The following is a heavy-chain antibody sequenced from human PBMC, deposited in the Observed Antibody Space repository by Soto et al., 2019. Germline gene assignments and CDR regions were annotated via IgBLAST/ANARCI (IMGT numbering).Heavy chain of an antibody. D-gene: IGHD5-12*01. J-gene: IGHJ4*02. CDR3: AATRLGY. CDR1: GFTVSSNY. Sequence: EVQLVESGGGLVQPGGSLRLSCAVSGFTVSSNYMSWVRQAPGKGLEWVSVIYSGGSTYYADSVKGRFTISRHNSKNTLYFPMHSLRAEDTAVYYCAATRLGYWGQGTLVTVSS. V-gene: IGHV3-53*04. CDR2: IYSGGST.